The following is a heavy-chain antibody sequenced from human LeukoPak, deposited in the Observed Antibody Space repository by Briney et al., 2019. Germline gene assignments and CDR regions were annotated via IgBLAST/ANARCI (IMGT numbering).Heavy chain of an antibody. J-gene: IGHJ4*02. CDR2: ISAYNGNT. Sequence: GASVKVSCKASVYTSTSYGISWVRQAPGQGLEWMGWISAYNGNTNYAQKLQGRVTMTTDTSTSTAYMELRSLRSDDTAVYYCARDGGGIAVAGTDYWGQGTLVTVSS. CDR1: VYTSTSYG. V-gene: IGHV1-18*01. CDR3: ARDGGGIAVAGTDY. D-gene: IGHD6-19*01.